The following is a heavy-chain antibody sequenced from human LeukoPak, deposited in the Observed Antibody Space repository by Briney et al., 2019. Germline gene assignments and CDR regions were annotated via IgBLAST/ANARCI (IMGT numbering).Heavy chain of an antibody. CDR3: AREPTYDFWSGYPFDY. D-gene: IGHD3/OR15-3a*01. J-gene: IGHJ4*02. V-gene: IGHV4-38-2*02. Sequence: SETLSLTCTVSGYSISSGYFWGWIRQPPGKGLEWIGSMYHSGSTYYNPSLKSRVTISVDMSKNQFSLKLSSVTAADTAVYYCAREPTYDFWSGYPFDYWGQGTLVTVSS. CDR2: MYHSGST. CDR1: GYSISSGYF.